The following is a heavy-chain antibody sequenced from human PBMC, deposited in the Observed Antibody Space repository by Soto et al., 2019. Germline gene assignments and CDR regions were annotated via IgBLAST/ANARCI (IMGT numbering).Heavy chain of an antibody. CDR2: ISSSGSTI. CDR1: GFTFSDYY. CDR3: AREGAANIVATSPFDY. Sequence: GGSLRLSCAASGFTFSDYYMSWIRQAPGKGLEWVSYISSSGSTIYYADSVKGRFTISRDNAKNSLYLQMNSLRAEDTAVYYCAREGAANIVATSPFDYWGQGTLVTVSS. D-gene: IGHD5-12*01. J-gene: IGHJ4*02. V-gene: IGHV3-11*01.